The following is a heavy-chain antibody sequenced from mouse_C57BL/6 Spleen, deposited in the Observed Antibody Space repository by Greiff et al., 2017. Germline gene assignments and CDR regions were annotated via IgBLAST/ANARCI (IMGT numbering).Heavy chain of an antibody. Sequence: VQLQQSGPELVKPGASVKISCKASGYTFTDYYMNWVKQSHGKSLEWIGDINPNNGGTSYNQKFKGKATLTVDKSANTAYMELLSQTSEDSAVXCGAVCYGCSAFAYWGQGTLVTVSA. CDR1: GYTFTDYY. CDR3: AVCYGCSAFAY. D-gene: IGHD1-1*01. J-gene: IGHJ3*01. V-gene: IGHV1-26*01. CDR2: INPNNGGT.